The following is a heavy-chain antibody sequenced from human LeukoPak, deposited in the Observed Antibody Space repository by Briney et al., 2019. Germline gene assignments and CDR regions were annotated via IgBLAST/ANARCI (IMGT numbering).Heavy chain of an antibody. CDR1: GFTVSSNY. CDR3: ARVATYYDSSGYNSGYFDY. V-gene: IGHV3-66*02. D-gene: IGHD3-22*01. Sequence: GGSLRLSCAASGFTVSSNYMTWVRQAPGKGLEWVSVLYSGGSTYYADSVKGRFIISRDNSKNTLYLQMNSLRAEDTAVYYCARVATYYDSSGYNSGYFDYWGQGTLVTVSS. CDR2: LYSGGST. J-gene: IGHJ4*02.